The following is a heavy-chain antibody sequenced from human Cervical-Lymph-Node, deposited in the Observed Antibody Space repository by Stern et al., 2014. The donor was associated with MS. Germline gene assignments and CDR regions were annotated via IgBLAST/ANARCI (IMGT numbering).Heavy chain of an antibody. Sequence: QVQLVESGGGVVQPGRSLRLSCAASGFTFSSYAMHWVRQAPGKGLEWVAVISYDGSNKYYADSVKGRFTISRDNSKNTLYLQMNSLRAEDTAVYYCARDRNDDYFDYWGQGTLVTVSS. V-gene: IGHV3-30*04. CDR3: ARDRNDDYFDY. CDR2: ISYDGSNK. J-gene: IGHJ4*02. D-gene: IGHD1-14*01. CDR1: GFTFSSYA.